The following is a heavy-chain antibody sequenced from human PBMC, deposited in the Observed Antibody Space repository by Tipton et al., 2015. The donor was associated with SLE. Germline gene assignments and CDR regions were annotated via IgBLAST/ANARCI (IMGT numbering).Heavy chain of an antibody. CDR2: IYHSGST. CDR1: GYSISSGYY. V-gene: IGHV4-38-2*02. Sequence: TLSLTCAVSGYSISSGYYWGWIRQPPGKGLEWIGSIYHSGSTYYNPSLKSRVTISVDTSKNQFSLKLSSVTAADTAVYYCARDEGDSSSVFDPWGQGTLVTVSS. CDR3: ARDEGDSSSVFDP. J-gene: IGHJ5*02. D-gene: IGHD6-6*01.